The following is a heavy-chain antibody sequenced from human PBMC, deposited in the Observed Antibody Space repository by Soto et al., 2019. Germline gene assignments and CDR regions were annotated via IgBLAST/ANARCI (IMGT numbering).Heavy chain of an antibody. V-gene: IGHV1-18*04. D-gene: IGHD6-19*01. Sequence: QVQLVQSGGEVRKPGASVKVSCKASGYTFTSYGVSWVRQAPGQGLEWMGWIRAYTGYTNYAQKFQGRVTITTDTSTSTAYMELRSLISDDTAVYYCARASDGYRSGWYVGYFDYWGEGPLVTVSS. J-gene: IGHJ4*02. CDR1: GYTFTSYG. CDR3: ARASDGYRSGWYVGYFDY. CDR2: IRAYTGYT.